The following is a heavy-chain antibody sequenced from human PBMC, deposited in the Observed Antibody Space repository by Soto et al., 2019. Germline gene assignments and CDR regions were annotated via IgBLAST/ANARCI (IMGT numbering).Heavy chain of an antibody. CDR1: GGSISSGGHS. CDR2: IYHSGST. Sequence: QLQLQASGSGLVTPSQTLSLTCAVSGGSISSGGHSWNWIRQPPGKGLEWIGNIYHSGSTYYNASLKSRVTISVDRSKNQFSLKLSSVTAADTAVYYCGRGDYANAFDIWGQGTMFTVSS. CDR3: GRGDYANAFDI. D-gene: IGHD4-17*01. V-gene: IGHV4-30-2*01. J-gene: IGHJ3*02.